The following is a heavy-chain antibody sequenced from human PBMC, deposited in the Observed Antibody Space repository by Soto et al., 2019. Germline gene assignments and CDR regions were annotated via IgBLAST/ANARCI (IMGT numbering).Heavy chain of an antibody. D-gene: IGHD2-2*01. Sequence: QVQLVQSGAEVKKPGASVKVSCKASGYTFTSYDINWVRQATGQGLEWMGWMNPNSGNTGYAQKFQGRVTMTRNTSISTAYMELSSLRSEDTAVYYCARGALRDIVVVPAASGPSWGQGTLVTVSS. J-gene: IGHJ5*02. V-gene: IGHV1-8*01. CDR2: MNPNSGNT. CDR1: GYTFTSYD. CDR3: ARGALRDIVVVPAASGPS.